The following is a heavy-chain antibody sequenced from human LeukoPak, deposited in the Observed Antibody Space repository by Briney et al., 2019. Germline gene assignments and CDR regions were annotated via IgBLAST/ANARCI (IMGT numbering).Heavy chain of an antibody. CDR3: AKGLGYGYEFDY. CDR1: GFTFSSYG. J-gene: IGHJ4*02. D-gene: IGHD5-12*01. CDR2: ISYHGTNK. Sequence: GGSLRLSCAASGFTFSSYGVHWVRQAPGKGLEWVAVISYHGTNKYYADSVKGRFTISRDDSKNTLYLQMNSLRTEDSAVYFCAKGLGYGYEFDYWGQGTLVTVSS. V-gene: IGHV3-30*18.